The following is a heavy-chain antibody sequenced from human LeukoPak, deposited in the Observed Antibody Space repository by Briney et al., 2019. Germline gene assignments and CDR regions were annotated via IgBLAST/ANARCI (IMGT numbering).Heavy chain of an antibody. CDR2: ITGSGGNT. Sequence: GGSLRLSCAASGFIFSSYSMSWVRQAPGKGLEWVSAITGSGGNTYYADSVKGRFTISKDNSKNTVYLQMSSLRVDDTAVYYCAKAASSSWPSYYYGMDVWGQGTTVTVSS. V-gene: IGHV3-23*01. CDR3: AKAASSSWPSYYYGMDV. J-gene: IGHJ6*02. D-gene: IGHD6-13*01. CDR1: GFIFSSYS.